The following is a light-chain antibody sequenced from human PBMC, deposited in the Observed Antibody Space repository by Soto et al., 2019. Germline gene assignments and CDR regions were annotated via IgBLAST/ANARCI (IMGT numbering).Light chain of an antibody. CDR1: QSISSW. V-gene: IGKV1-5*01. CDR2: DAS. CDR3: QQYYSTWT. J-gene: IGKJ1*01. Sequence: DIQMTQSPSTLSASVGDRVTITCRASQSISSWLAWYQQKPGKAPKVLIFDASSLESGVPSRFSGSGSATEFTLTISSLQAEDVAVYYCQQYYSTWTFGQGTKVDI.